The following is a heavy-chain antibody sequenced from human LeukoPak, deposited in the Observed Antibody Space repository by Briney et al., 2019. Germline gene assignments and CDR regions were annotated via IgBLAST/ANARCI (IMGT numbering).Heavy chain of an antibody. V-gene: IGHV4-38-2*02. J-gene: IGHJ4*02. Sequence: PSETLSLICSVSGYSISSGYYWGWIRQPPGKGLEWIGRIYHSGSTYYNPSLKSRVTISVDTSKNQFSLKLSSVTAADTAVYYCARVELYGGFRWWGQGTLVTVSS. CDR3: ARVELYGGFRW. CDR2: IYHSGST. D-gene: IGHD4-23*01. CDR1: GYSISSGYY.